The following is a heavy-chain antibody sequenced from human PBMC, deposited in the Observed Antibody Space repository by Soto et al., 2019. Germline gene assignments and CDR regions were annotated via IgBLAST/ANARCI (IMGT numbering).Heavy chain of an antibody. CDR1: GGSFSDYY. D-gene: IGHD3-3*01. V-gene: IGHV4-34*01. CDR3: ARYSALRFLGYYYGLDV. Sequence: SETLSLTCAVYGGSFSDYYWTWIRQPPGKGLEWIGEIHHSGNTNYNPSLKSRVIISIDMSKNQFSLTLSSATAADTAVYYCARYSALRFLGYYYGLDVWGQGTTVTVSS. CDR2: IHHSGNT. J-gene: IGHJ6*02.